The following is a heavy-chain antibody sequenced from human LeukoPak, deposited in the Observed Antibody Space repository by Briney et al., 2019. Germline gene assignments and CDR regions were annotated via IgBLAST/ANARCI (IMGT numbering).Heavy chain of an antibody. V-gene: IGHV3-30*04. CDR2: ISYDGSNK. D-gene: IGHD6-25*01. CDR3: ARDGGLGYYYYGMDV. J-gene: IGHJ6*02. Sequence: GGSLRLSCAASGFSFSNYAMHWVRQAPGKGMEWVSVISYDGSNKYYADSVKGRFTISRDNSKNTLYLQMNSLRAEDTAVYYCARDGGLGYYYYGMDVWGQGTTVTVSS. CDR1: GFSFSNYA.